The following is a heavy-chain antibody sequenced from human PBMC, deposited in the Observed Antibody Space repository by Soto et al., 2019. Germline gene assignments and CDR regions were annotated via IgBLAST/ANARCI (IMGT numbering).Heavy chain of an antibody. CDR2: IYHSGST. CDR1: GGSISSGGYS. V-gene: IGHV4-30-2*01. J-gene: IGHJ6*02. CDR3: AREGSSSGYYYYGMDV. Sequence: QLQLQESGSGLVKPSQTLSLTCAVSGGSISSGGYSWSWIRQPPGKGLEWIGYIYHSGSTYYNPSLKSRVTISVDRSKNQFSLKLSSVTAADTAVYYCAREGSSSGYYYYGMDVRGQGTTVTVSS. D-gene: IGHD6-6*01.